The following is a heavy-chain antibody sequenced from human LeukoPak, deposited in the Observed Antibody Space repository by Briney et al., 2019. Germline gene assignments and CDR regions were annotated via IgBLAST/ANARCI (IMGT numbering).Heavy chain of an antibody. D-gene: IGHD2-15*01. CDR2: IYYSGST. V-gene: IGHV4-59*01. CDR3: ARTMEGYCSGGSCYQYSYYMDV. Sequence: KASETLSFTCTVSGGSISSYYWSWIRQPPGKGLEWIGYIYYSGSTNYNPSLKSRVTISVDTSKNQFSLKLTSVTAADTAVYYCARTMEGYCSGGSCYQYSYYMDVWGKGTTVTVSS. J-gene: IGHJ6*03. CDR1: GGSISSYY.